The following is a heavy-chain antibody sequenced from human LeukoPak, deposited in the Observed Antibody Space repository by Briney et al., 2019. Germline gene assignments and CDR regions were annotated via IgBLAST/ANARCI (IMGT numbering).Heavy chain of an antibody. J-gene: IGHJ5*02. CDR1: GGTFSSYA. CDR3: ARDCSGGSCYSEGNWFDP. CDR2: IIPIFGTA. V-gene: IGHV1-69*06. D-gene: IGHD2-15*01. Sequence: ASVKVSCKASGGTFSSYAISWVRQAPGQGLEWMGGIIPIFGTANYAQKFQGRVTITADKSTSTAYMELSSLRSEDTAVYYCARDCSGGSCYSEGNWFDPWGQGTLVTVSS.